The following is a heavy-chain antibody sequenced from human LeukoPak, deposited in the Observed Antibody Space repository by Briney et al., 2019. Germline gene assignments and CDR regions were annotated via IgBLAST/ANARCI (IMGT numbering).Heavy chain of an antibody. CDR1: AFTFSSYA. J-gene: IGHJ5*02. CDR3: AKDQRSYYASGSHYRGGNWFDP. D-gene: IGHD3-10*01. CDR2: ISYDGSNK. V-gene: IGHV3-30*04. Sequence: GGSLRLSCPASAFTFSSYAMHWVRQAPGKGLEWVAVISYDGSNKYYADSVKGRFTISRDNSKNTVYVQMNSLRAEDTAVYYCAKDQRSYYASGSHYRGGNWFDPWGQGTLVTVSS.